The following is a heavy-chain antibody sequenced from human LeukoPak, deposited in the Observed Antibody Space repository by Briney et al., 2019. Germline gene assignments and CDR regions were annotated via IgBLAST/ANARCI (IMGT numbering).Heavy chain of an antibody. CDR1: GGSFSGYY. D-gene: IGHD3-22*01. Sequence: SKTLSLTCAVYGGSFSGYYWSWIRQPPGKGLEWIGEINHSGSTNYNPSLKSRVTISVDTSKNQFSLKLSSVTAADTAVYYCARGPVDTMIVVVSLDYWGQGTLVTVSS. V-gene: IGHV4-34*01. J-gene: IGHJ4*02. CDR3: ARGPVDTMIVVVSLDY. CDR2: INHSGST.